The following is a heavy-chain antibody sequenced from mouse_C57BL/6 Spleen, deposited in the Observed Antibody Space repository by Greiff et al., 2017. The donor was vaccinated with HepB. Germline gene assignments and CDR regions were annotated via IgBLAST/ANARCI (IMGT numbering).Heavy chain of an antibody. CDR1: GFTFSNYW. J-gene: IGHJ2*01. CDR2: IRLKSDNYAT. Sequence: EVKLMESGGGLVQPGGSMKLSCVASGFTFSNYWMNWVRQSPEKGLEWVAQIRLKSDNYATHYAESVKGRFTISRDDSKSSVYLQMNNLRAEDTGIYYCTGYRPYFDYWGQGTTLTVSS. V-gene: IGHV6-3*01. CDR3: TGYRPYFDY. D-gene: IGHD2-12*01.